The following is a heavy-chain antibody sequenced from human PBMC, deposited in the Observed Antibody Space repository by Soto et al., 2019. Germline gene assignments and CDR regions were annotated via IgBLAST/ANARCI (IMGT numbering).Heavy chain of an antibody. Sequence: QVQLQESGPGLVKPSETLSLTCTVSGVSVSSGPYYWSWIRQPPGKGLEWIGYIYNIGITKYNPSLKSRVTISVDTSKNEFSVKLRSVTAADTAVDYCARVRYSHYGDYWGQGTLVTVSP. D-gene: IGHD4-4*01. CDR2: IYNIGIT. CDR1: GVSVSSGPYY. J-gene: IGHJ4*02. CDR3: ARVRYSHYGDY. V-gene: IGHV4-61*01.